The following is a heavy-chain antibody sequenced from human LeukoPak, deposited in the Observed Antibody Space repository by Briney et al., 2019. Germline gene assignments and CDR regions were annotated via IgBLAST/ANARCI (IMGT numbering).Heavy chain of an antibody. V-gene: IGHV3-48*01. D-gene: IGHD3-10*01. CDR1: GFTFSSYT. J-gene: IGHJ4*02. Sequence: GGSLRLSCAASGFTFSSYTMNWVRQAPGKGLEWVSYISGSSSTIYYADSVKGRFTISRDNAKDSLYLQMNSLRVEDTAVYYCATYGSGKDSGYWGQGTLVTVSS. CDR3: ATYGSGKDSGY. CDR2: ISGSSSTI.